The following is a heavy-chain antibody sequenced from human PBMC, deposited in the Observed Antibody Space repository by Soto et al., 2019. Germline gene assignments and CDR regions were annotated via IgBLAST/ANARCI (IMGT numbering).Heavy chain of an antibody. CDR1: GYTFSSHY. V-gene: IGHV5-51*03. CDR3: ARRGIAARPDY. J-gene: IGHJ4*02. D-gene: IGHD6-6*01. CDR2: IYPGDSDT. Sequence: PGESLKISCQGSGYTFSSHYIAWVRQMPGKGLEWMGIIYPGDSDTKYSPSFQGQVTISADKSISTAYLQWSSLQASDTAMYYCARRGIAARPDYWGQGTLVTVSS.